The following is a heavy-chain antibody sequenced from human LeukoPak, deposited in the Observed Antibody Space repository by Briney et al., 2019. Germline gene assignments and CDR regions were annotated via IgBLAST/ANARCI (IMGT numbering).Heavy chain of an antibody. J-gene: IGHJ4*02. CDR1: GGSISSSSYY. CDR3: ARDRHPWGSYRFFDY. Sequence: SETLSLTCTVSGGSISSSSYYWGWIRQPPGKGLEWIGSIYYSGSTYYNPSLKSRVTISVDTSKNQFSLKLSSVTAADTAVYYCARDRHPWGSYRFFDYWGQGTLVTVSS. CDR2: IYYSGST. D-gene: IGHD3-16*02. V-gene: IGHV4-39*07.